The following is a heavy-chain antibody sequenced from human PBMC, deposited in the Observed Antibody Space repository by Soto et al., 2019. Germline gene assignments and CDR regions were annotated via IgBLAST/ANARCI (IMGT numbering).Heavy chain of an antibody. CDR3: AREVYSSTYFDS. Sequence: QITLKESGPTLVRPTQTLTLACTFSGFSLSTSGVGVGWIRQPPGKALEWLALIYWDDDHRYSPSPKTRLTITKDTSKNQVVLTMTKLDPADTATYYCAREVYSSTYFDSWGQGTLVPVSS. V-gene: IGHV2-5*02. CDR2: IYWDDDH. J-gene: IGHJ4*02. D-gene: IGHD6-13*01. CDR1: GFSLSTSGVG.